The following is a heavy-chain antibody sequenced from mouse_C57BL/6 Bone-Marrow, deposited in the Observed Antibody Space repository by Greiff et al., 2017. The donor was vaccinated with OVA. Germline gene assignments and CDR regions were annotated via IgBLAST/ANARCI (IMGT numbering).Heavy chain of an antibody. Sequence: QVQLQQSGAELVKPGASVELSCKASGYAFRSYWMNWVKQRPGKGLAGIGQIYPGDGDANYNGQFKGKATLTADKPSSTAYMQLSSLTSEDSAVYFCARGYFGGQGTTLTVSS. CDR1: GYAFRSYW. CDR2: IYPGDGDA. CDR3: ARGYF. J-gene: IGHJ2*01. V-gene: IGHV1-80*01.